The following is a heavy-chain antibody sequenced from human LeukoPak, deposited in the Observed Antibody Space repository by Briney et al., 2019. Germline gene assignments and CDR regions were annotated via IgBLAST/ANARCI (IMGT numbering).Heavy chain of an antibody. CDR2: ISGSGGST. J-gene: IGHJ4*02. CDR3: AKDKDDYVWGSYRSIDY. D-gene: IGHD3-16*02. CDR1: GFTFSSYA. Sequence: GGSLRLSCAASGFTFSSYAMSWVRQAPGKGLEWVSAISGSGGSTYYANSVKGRFTISRDNSKNTLYLQMNSLRADDTAVYYCAKDKDDYVWGSYRSIDYWGQGTLVTVSS. V-gene: IGHV3-23*01.